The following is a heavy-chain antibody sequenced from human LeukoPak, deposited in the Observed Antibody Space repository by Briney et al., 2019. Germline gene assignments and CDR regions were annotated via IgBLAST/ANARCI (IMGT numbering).Heavy chain of an antibody. Sequence: ASVKVSCKASGYTFTSHDISWVRQAPGHGLEWVGWISGYNGNTDSAQKLQGRVTMTTDTSTSIAYMELRSLRSDDTAVYYCARDPGGGMSAFDIWGQGTMVTVSS. V-gene: IGHV1-18*01. CDR3: ARDPGGGMSAFDI. CDR1: GYTFTSHD. J-gene: IGHJ3*02. CDR2: ISGYNGNT. D-gene: IGHD1-26*01.